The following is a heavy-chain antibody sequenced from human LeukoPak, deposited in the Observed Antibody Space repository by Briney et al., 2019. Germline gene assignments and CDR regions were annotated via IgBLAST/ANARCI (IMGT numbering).Heavy chain of an antibody. CDR3: ARDGDYIMPPFDY. CDR1: GFTFTRYW. Sequence: GGSLRLSCAASGFTFTRYWMSWVHQAPGRGLEWVANIKQDGSETHYVDSVKGRFTISRDNARNLVYLQMNSLRDDDTAVYYCARDGDYIMPPFDYWGQGILVTVSS. V-gene: IGHV3-7*01. D-gene: IGHD4-17*01. J-gene: IGHJ4*02. CDR2: IKQDGSET.